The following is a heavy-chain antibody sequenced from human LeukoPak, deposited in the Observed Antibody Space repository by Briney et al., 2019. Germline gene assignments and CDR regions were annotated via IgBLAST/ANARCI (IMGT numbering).Heavy chain of an antibody. CDR1: GVSVSINSYY. V-gene: IGHV4-39*02. J-gene: IGHJ4*02. Sequence: PSETLSLTCTVSGVSVSINSYYWGWIRQPPGKGLEWIGNIYYSGITYYNPSLKSRVTISVDTSKNQFSLKLSSVTAADTAVYYCAREVGRGHTFGSNYWGQGTLVTVSS. CDR2: IYYSGIT. CDR3: AREVGRGHTFGSNY. D-gene: IGHD5-18*01.